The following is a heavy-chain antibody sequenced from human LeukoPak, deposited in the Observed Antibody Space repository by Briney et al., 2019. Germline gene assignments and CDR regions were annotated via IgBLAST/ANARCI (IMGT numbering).Heavy chain of an antibody. J-gene: IGHJ4*02. V-gene: IGHV3-23*01. CDR1: GFTFSSYG. D-gene: IGHD1/OR15-1a*01. CDR2: ISGSGGTT. CDR3: AKVRANRFASFDY. Sequence: GGSLSLSCAASGFTFSSYGMIWLRQAPGKGLVGVSGISGSGGTTYYAVPVKGRFTISRDNSTITLYLQMDSLRAEDTAVYYCAKVRANRFASFDYWGQGTLVTVSS.